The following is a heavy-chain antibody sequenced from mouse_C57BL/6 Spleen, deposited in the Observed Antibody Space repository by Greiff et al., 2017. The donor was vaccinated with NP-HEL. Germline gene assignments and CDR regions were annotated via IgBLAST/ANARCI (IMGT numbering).Heavy chain of an antibody. V-gene: IGHV14-2*01. CDR1: GFNIKDYY. J-gene: IGHJ4*01. D-gene: IGHD2-5*01. Sequence: EVQVVESGAELVKPGASVKLSCTASGFNIKDYYMHWVKQRTEQGLEWIGRIDPEDGGTKYDPKFQGKATITADTSSNTAYLQLSSLTSEDTAFYYCARYLYSNIYAMDYWGQGTSVTVSS. CDR3: ARYLYSNIYAMDY. CDR2: IDPEDGGT.